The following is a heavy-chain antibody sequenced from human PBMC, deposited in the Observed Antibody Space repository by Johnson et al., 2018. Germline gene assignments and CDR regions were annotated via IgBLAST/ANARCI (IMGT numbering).Heavy chain of an antibody. Sequence: QVQLQESGPGLVKPSETLSLTCTVSGGSISSYYWSWIRQPPGKGLEWIGYIYYSGSTNSNPSLTSRVTISVDTSKNQFSRKLSSVTAADTAGYYCARGYSSLIDYYYYMDVWGKGTTVTVSS. V-gene: IGHV4-59*12. D-gene: IGHD2-21*01. CDR3: ARGYSSLIDYYYYMDV. CDR2: IYYSGST. J-gene: IGHJ6*03. CDR1: GGSISSYY.